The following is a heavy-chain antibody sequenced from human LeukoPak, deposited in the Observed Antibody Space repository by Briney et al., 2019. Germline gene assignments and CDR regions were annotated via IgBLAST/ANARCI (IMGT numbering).Heavy chain of an antibody. V-gene: IGHV3-13*01. D-gene: IGHD3-22*01. CDR1: GFTFSDYD. CDR2: IGTAGDT. J-gene: IGHJ1*01. Sequence: GGSLRLSCAASGFTFSDYDMHWVRQATGKGLEWVSAIGTAGDTYYPGSVKGRFTISRENAKNSLYLQMNSLRAGDTAVYYCASGGIYYDSSGYYSWYFQHWGQGTLVTVSS. CDR3: ASGGIYYDSSGYYSWYFQH.